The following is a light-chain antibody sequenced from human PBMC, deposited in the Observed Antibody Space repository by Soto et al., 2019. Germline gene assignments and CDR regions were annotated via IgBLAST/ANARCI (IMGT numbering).Light chain of an antibody. Sequence: AIQLTQSPTSLPASLGDRVTITCRASQDINTALAWYQQKSGEGPRLLIYDASNLESGVPSRFSGSGSGTDFTLTISSLQPVDFATYFCQQFKYFPLTFGGGTKVEIK. CDR3: QQFKYFPLT. CDR2: DAS. CDR1: QDINTA. J-gene: IGKJ4*01. V-gene: IGKV1D-13*01.